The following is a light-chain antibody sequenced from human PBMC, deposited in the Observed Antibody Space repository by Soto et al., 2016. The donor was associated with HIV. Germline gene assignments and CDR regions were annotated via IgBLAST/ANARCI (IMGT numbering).Light chain of an antibody. CDR3: MQALQTPL. V-gene: IGKV2-28*01. CDR1: QSLLHNNGYNY. CDR2: LGS. J-gene: IGKJ4*01. Sequence: DIVMTQSPLSLPVTPGEPASISCRSSQSLLHNNGYNYLDWYLQKPGQSPQLLIYLGSNRASGVPDRFSGSGSGTDFTLKISRVEAEDVGIYYCMQALQTPLFGGGTKVEIK.